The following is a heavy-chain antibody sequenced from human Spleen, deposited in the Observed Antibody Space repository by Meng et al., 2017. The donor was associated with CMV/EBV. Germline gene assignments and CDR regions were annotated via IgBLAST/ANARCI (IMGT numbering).Heavy chain of an antibody. D-gene: IGHD3-3*01. CDR1: GFTFTDYY. J-gene: IGHJ4*02. CDR2: INPKSGGT. Sequence: GFTFTDYYMHWGRQAPGQGLEWMGRINPKSGGTKYAQKFQGRVSMTSDTSNSTAYMELSGLRSDDTAVYFCARHDFWSGYYPPFDYWGQGTLVTVSS. CDR3: ARHDFWSGYYPPFDY. V-gene: IGHV1-2*06.